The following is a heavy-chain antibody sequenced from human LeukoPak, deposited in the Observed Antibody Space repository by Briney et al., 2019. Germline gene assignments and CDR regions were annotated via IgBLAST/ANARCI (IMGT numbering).Heavy chain of an antibody. J-gene: IGHJ4*02. CDR3: ARARPPGAPYYFDY. Sequence: SETLSLTCTVSGGSISSGGYYWSWIRQHPGKGLEGIGYIYYSGSTYYNPSLKSRVTISVDTSKNQFSLKLSSVTAADTAVYYCARARPPGAPYYFDYWGQGTLVTVSS. CDR1: GGSISSGGYY. CDR2: IYYSGST. V-gene: IGHV4-31*03. D-gene: IGHD1-14*01.